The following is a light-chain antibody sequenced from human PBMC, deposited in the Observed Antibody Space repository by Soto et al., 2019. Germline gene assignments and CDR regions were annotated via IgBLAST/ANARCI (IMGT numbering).Light chain of an antibody. Sequence: QSALTQPPSASGSPGQSVTISCTGTSSDVGAYKYVSWYQQYTGKATKLMMYDVSNRPSGVPDRFSGSKSGNTASLTVSGLQAKDEADYYCTSYVGSNIWVFGGGTKLTVL. V-gene: IGLV2-8*01. CDR2: DVS. CDR1: SSDVGAYKY. J-gene: IGLJ3*02. CDR3: TSYVGSNIWV.